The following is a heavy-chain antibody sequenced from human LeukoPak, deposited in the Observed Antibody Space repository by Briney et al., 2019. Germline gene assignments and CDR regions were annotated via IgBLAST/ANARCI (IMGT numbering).Heavy chain of an antibody. CDR2: IYHSGST. V-gene: IGHV4-38-2*02. J-gene: IGHJ4*02. CDR1: GYSISSGYY. D-gene: IGHD6-13*01. Sequence: SETLSLTCTVSGYSISSGYYWGWIRQPPGKGLEWIGSIYHSGSTYYNPSLKSRVTISVDTSKNQFSLKLSSVTAADTAVYYCARVYSSSWYIDYWGQGTLVTVSS. CDR3: ARVYSSSWYIDY.